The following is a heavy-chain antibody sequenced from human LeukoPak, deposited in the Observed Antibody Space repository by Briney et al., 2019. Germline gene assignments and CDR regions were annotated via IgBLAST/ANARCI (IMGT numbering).Heavy chain of an antibody. CDR2: ISGSGGST. CDR1: GFTFSSYV. CDR3: TTIGYCSSTSCINWFDP. J-gene: IGHJ5*02. V-gene: IGHV3-23*01. Sequence: PGGSLRLSCAASGFTFSSYVMSWVRQAPGKGLEWVSAISGSGGSTYYADSVKGRFTISRDNSKNTLYLQMNSLKTEDTAVYYCTTIGYCSSTSCINWFDPWGQGTLVTVSS. D-gene: IGHD2-2*01.